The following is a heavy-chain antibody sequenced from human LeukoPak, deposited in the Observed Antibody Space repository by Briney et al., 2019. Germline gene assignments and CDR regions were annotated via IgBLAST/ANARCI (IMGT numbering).Heavy chain of an antibody. J-gene: IGHJ5*02. CDR3: ARETKDSSGWYHWFDP. Sequence: SVTVSFKASGGTFINYAISWVRQAPGQGGEWMGGIITIFGTAKYAQKFPGRVTITADKSTSTAYMELSSLRSEDTAVYYCARETKDSSGWYHWFDPWGQGTLVTVSS. V-gene: IGHV1-69*06. D-gene: IGHD6-19*01. CDR2: IITIFGTA. CDR1: GGTFINYA.